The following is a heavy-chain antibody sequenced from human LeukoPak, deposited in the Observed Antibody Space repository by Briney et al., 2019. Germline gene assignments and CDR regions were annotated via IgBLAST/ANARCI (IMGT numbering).Heavy chain of an antibody. J-gene: IGHJ4*02. Sequence: GGSLRLSCAASGFSFEDYGMTWVRQAPGKGLEWVSGINWNGGSTGYADSVKGRFTISRDNAKNSLYLQMNSLRAEDTALYYCARGLAYYYDSSGYNDYWGQGTLVTVSS. V-gene: IGHV3-20*04. D-gene: IGHD3-22*01. CDR2: INWNGGST. CDR1: GFSFEDYG. CDR3: ARGLAYYYDSSGYNDY.